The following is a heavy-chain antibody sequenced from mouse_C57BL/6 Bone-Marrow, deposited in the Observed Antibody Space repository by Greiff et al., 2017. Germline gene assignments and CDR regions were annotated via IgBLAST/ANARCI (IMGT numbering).Heavy chain of an antibody. J-gene: IGHJ2*01. D-gene: IGHD1-1*02. CDR1: GYTFTGYW. CDR2: ILPGSGST. Sequence: QVQLKESGAELMKPGASVKLSCKATGYTFTGYWIEWVKQRPGHGLEWIGEILPGSGSTNYNAKFKGKATFTADTSSNTAYMQLSSLTTEDSAIYYCARKGWVYWGQGTTLTVSS. CDR3: ARKGWVY. V-gene: IGHV1-9*01.